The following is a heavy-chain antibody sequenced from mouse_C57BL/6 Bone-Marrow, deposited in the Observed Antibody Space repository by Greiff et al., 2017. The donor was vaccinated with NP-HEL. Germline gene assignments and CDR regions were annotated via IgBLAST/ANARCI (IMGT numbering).Heavy chain of an antibody. CDR2: INPYNGGT. J-gene: IGHJ2*01. CDR3: AREGTTGEDY. Sequence: VQLKQSGPVLVKPGASVKMSCKASGYTFTDYYMNWVKQSHGKSLEWIGVINPYNGGTSYNQKFKGKATLTVDKSSSTAYMELNSLTSEDSAVYYCAREGTTGEDYWGQGTTLTVSS. D-gene: IGHD2-14*01. V-gene: IGHV1-19*01. CDR1: GYTFTDYY.